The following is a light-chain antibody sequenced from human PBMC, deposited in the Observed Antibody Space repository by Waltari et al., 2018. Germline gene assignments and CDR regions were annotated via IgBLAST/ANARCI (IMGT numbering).Light chain of an antibody. CDR1: RSDVGGYNL. Sequence: QSALSQPASVSGSLGQSITISCTGSRSDVGGYNLVSWYQQRPGNAPKLVIYEVTKRPSGVSSRFSGSRSGFTAALTISWLQADDEADYFCSSYAVSNPYVCGTGTTLTVL. V-gene: IGLV2-23*02. CDR3: SSYAVSNPYV. CDR2: EVT. J-gene: IGLJ1*01.